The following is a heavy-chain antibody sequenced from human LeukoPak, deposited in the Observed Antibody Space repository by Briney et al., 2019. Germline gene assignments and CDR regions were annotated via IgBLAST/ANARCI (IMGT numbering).Heavy chain of an antibody. V-gene: IGHV1-69*06. J-gene: IGHJ4*02. D-gene: IGHD1-14*01. CDR2: IIPIFGTA. Sequence: ASVKVSCKASGDTFSSYAISWVRQAPGQGLEWMGGIIPIFGTANYAQKFQGRVTITADKSTSTAYMELSSLRSEDTAVYYCARANPGNSFDYWGQGTLVTVSS. CDR1: GDTFSSYA. CDR3: ARANPGNSFDY.